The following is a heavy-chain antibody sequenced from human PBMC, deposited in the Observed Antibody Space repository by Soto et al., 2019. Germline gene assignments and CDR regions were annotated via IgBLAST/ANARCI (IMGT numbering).Heavy chain of an antibody. V-gene: IGHV3-15*01. CDR2: VMTKTHGGTI. CDR3: ATGTGKTDFDY. D-gene: IGHD2-21*02. CDR1: GFTFSDAW. J-gene: IGHJ4*02. Sequence: DVQLVESGGGLVKPGGSLRLSCAGSGFTFSDAWMSWVRQTPEKGLEWVGRVMTKTHGGTIDYAAPVKGRFTISRDDSRNTLYLQMNSLKTEDTAVYYCATGTGKTDFDYWGQGTLVTVSS.